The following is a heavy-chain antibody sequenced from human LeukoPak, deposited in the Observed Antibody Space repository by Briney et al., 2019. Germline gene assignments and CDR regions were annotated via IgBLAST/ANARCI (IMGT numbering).Heavy chain of an antibody. V-gene: IGHV3-30*02. CDR2: IRYDGSNK. Sequence: GGSLRLSCAASGFTFSSYGMHWVRQAPGKGLEWVAFIRYDGSNKYYAESVKGRFTISRDNSKNTLYLQMDSLRVDDTAVYFCARDSIRQQLYYFDYWGQGTLVTVSS. J-gene: IGHJ4*02. CDR1: GFTFSSYG. D-gene: IGHD6-13*01. CDR3: ARDSIRQQLYYFDY.